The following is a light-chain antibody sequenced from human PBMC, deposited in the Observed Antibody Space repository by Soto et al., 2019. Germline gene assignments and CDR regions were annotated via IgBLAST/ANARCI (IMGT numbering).Light chain of an antibody. Sequence: ENVLTQSPGTLSLSPGERATLSCRASQSVSSSYLAWCQQKPGQAPRLLIYGASSRATGIPDRFSGSGSGTDFTLTISRLEPEDFAVYYCQQYGNSPPSYTFGQGTKLEIK. CDR3: QQYGNSPPSYT. CDR1: QSVSSSY. V-gene: IGKV3-20*01. J-gene: IGKJ2*01. CDR2: GAS.